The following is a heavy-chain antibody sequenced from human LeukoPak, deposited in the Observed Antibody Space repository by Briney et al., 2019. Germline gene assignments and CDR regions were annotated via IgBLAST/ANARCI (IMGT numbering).Heavy chain of an antibody. D-gene: IGHD2-15*01. Sequence: AGGSLRLSCAASGFTFSSYSMNWVRQAPGKGLVWVSRINSDGSSTSYADSVKGRFTISRDNAKNTLYLQMNSLRAEDTAVYYCARDLARINWFDPWGQGTLVTVSS. CDR2: INSDGSST. J-gene: IGHJ5*02. CDR3: ARDLARINWFDP. V-gene: IGHV3-74*01. CDR1: GFTFSSYS.